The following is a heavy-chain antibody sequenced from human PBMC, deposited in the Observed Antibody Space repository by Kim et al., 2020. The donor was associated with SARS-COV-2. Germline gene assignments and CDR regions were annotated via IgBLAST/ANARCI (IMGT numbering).Heavy chain of an antibody. J-gene: IGHJ4*02. CDR1: GFTFSTYW. Sequence: GGSLRLSCAASGFTFSTYWMTWVRQAPGKGLEWVANINQGGTEKYYVDSVKGRFTISRDNAKNSLFLDVNSLRVEDTAVYYCARTHYGDYGWCQGTLVT. V-gene: IGHV3-7*01. D-gene: IGHD4-17*01. CDR3: ARTHYGDYG. CDR2: INQGGTEK.